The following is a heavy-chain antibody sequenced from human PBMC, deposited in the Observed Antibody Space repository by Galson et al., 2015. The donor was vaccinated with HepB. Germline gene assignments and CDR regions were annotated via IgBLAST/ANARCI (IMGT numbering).Heavy chain of an antibody. CDR1: GGTFSSYA. D-gene: IGHD6-13*01. Sequence: SCKASGGTFSSYAISWVRQAPGQGLEWMGGIIPIFGTANYAQKFQGRVTITADESTSTAYMELSSLRSEDTAVYYCARYSSSWYWFDPWGQGTLVTVSS. CDR3: ARYSSSWYWFDP. J-gene: IGHJ5*02. CDR2: IIPIFGTA. V-gene: IGHV1-69*01.